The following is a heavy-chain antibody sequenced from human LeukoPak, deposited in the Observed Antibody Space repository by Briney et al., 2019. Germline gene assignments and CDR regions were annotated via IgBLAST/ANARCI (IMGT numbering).Heavy chain of an antibody. CDR3: AKVWYSSSWWEAFDI. J-gene: IGHJ3*02. D-gene: IGHD6-13*01. Sequence: GGSLRLSCTASGFIFKDYYMNWVRQAPGKGLEWVSAISGSGGSTYYADSVKGRFTISRDNSKNTLYLQMNSLRAEDTAVYYCAKVWYSSSWWEAFDIWGQGTMVTVSS. V-gene: IGHV3-23*01. CDR2: ISGSGGST. CDR1: GFIFKDYY.